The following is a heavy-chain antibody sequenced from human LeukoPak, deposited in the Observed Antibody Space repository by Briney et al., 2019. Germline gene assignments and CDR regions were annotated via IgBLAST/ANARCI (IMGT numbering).Heavy chain of an antibody. Sequence: ASVKVSCKASGYTFTSYAMHWVRQAPGQRLEWMGWINAGNGNTKYSQKFQGRVTITRDTSASTAYMELSSLRSEDTAVYYCAKIIPSAVGPPNYWGQGTLVTVSS. CDR2: INAGNGNT. CDR1: GYTFTSYA. CDR3: AKIIPSAVGPPNY. V-gene: IGHV1-3*01. J-gene: IGHJ4*02. D-gene: IGHD2-21*01.